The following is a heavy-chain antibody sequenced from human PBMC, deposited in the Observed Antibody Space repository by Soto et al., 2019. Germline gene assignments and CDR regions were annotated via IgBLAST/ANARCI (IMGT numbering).Heavy chain of an antibody. CDR1: GGSISSGDYY. J-gene: IGHJ4*02. Sequence: QVQLQESGPGLVKPSQTLSLTCTVSGGSISSGDYYWSWIRQPPGKGLEWIGYIYYSGSTYYNPSLKSRVTISVETSKNQFPLELGSVTAADTAVYFCARAPPTMTLDYWGQGTPVTVSS. CDR2: IYYSGST. CDR3: ARAPPTMTLDY. D-gene: IGHD3-22*01. V-gene: IGHV4-30-4*01.